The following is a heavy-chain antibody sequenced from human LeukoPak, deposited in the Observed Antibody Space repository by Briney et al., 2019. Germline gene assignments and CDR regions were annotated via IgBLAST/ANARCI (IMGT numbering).Heavy chain of an antibody. V-gene: IGHV4-39*01. Sequence: SETLFLTCSVSGSSISSSSYYWGWIRQPPGKGLEWIGSIYYTGSTNYNPSLKSRVTISVDTSKNQFSLKLSSVTAADTAVYYCASGELPPPFDYWGQGTLVPVSS. D-gene: IGHD1-26*01. CDR1: GSSISSSSYY. J-gene: IGHJ4*02. CDR2: IYYTGST. CDR3: ASGELPPPFDY.